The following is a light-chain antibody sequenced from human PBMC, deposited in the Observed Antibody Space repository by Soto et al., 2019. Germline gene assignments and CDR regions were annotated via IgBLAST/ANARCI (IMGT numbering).Light chain of an antibody. Sequence: QSALTQPRSVSGSPGHSVTISCTGTSSDVGGYNYVSWYQQHPGKAPKLMIYDVTTRPPGVPDRFSGSKSGNTASLTISGLQAEDEADYYCSSHAGSSVVFGTGTKVTVL. CDR1: SSDVGGYNY. V-gene: IGLV2-11*01. CDR3: SSHAGSSVV. CDR2: DVT. J-gene: IGLJ1*01.